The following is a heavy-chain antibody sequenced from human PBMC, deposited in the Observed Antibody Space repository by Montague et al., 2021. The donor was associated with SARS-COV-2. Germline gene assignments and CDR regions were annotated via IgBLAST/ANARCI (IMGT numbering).Heavy chain of an antibody. CDR2: IYYSGST. CDR1: GGSISSSSYY. V-gene: IGHV4-39*01. Sequence: SETLSLTCTVSGGSISSSSYYWGWIRQPPGKGLEWIGSIYYSGSTYYNPSLKSRVTISVDTSKNQFSLKLSSVPAADTAVYYCARQEPIVVVVAAARGWFDPWGQGTLVTVSS. D-gene: IGHD2-15*01. CDR3: ARQEPIVVVVAAARGWFDP. J-gene: IGHJ5*02.